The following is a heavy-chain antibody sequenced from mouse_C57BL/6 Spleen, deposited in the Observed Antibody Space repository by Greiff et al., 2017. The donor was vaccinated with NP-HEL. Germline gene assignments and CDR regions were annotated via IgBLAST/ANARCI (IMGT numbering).Heavy chain of an antibody. Sequence: QVQLQQSGAELVRPGTSVKMSCKASGYTFTNYWIGWAKQRPGHGLEWIGDIYPGGGYTNYNEKFKGKATLTADKSSSTAYMQFSSLTSEDSAIYYCAREGNYYGSRVYFDVWGTGTTVTVSS. CDR2: IYPGGGYT. D-gene: IGHD1-1*01. CDR1: GYTFTNYW. J-gene: IGHJ1*03. CDR3: AREGNYYGSRVYFDV. V-gene: IGHV1-63*01.